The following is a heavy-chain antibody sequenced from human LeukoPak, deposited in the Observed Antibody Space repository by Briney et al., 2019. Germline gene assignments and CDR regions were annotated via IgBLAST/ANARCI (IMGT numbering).Heavy chain of an antibody. V-gene: IGHV3-23*01. CDR2: ISGSGGTT. D-gene: IGHD2-2*02. CDR1: GFXFSSYV. J-gene: IGHJ6*02. Sequence: GGSLRLSCAASGFXFSSYVISWVRQAPGKGLEWVSAISGSGGTTYYADAVKGRFTISRDNSKNTLYLQMNRLRAEDTAVYYCAKEYLGESKYYYYYGMDVWGQGTTVTVSS. CDR3: AKEYLGESKYYYYYGMDV.